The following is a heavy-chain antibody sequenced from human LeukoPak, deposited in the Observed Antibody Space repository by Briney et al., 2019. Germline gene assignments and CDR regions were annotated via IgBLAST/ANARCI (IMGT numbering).Heavy chain of an antibody. Sequence: SETLSLTCTVSGGSISSYYWSWIRQPPGKGLEWIGYIYYSGSTNYNPSLKSRVTISVDTSKNQFSLKLSSVTAADTAVYYCARVGNSGWLSAEYFQHWGQGTLVTVSS. CDR1: GGSISSYY. D-gene: IGHD6-19*01. CDR3: ARVGNSGWLSAEYFQH. CDR2: IYYSGST. V-gene: IGHV4-59*01. J-gene: IGHJ1*01.